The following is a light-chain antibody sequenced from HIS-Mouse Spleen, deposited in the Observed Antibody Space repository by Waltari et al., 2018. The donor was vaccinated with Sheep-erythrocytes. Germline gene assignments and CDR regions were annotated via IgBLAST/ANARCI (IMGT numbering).Light chain of an antibody. CDR3: AAWDDSLSGPV. Sequence: QSVLTQPPSASGTPGQRVTISCSGSSSNIGSNYVYWYQQLPGTAPKLLIYRNKNRPAGVPDRSSGSKSGTSASLAISGLRSEDEADYYCAAWDDSLSGPVFGGGTKLTVL. CDR2: RNK. V-gene: IGLV1-47*01. J-gene: IGLJ3*02. CDR1: SSNIGSNY.